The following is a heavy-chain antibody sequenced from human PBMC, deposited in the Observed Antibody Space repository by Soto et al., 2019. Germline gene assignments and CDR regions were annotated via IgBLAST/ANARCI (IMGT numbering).Heavy chain of an antibody. CDR2: ISSSGNS. V-gene: IGHV4-31*03. Sequence: LSETLSLTCTVSGDSISSGTHYWNWIRQHPGKGLEWIGYISSSGNSYYSPSLKSRVFMSVDTSKNQFSLKLSSVTAADTAVYYCARTYYYGSGSLYYFDYWGQGTLVTVSS. J-gene: IGHJ4*02. CDR3: ARTYYYGSGSLYYFDY. CDR1: GDSISSGTHY. D-gene: IGHD3-10*01.